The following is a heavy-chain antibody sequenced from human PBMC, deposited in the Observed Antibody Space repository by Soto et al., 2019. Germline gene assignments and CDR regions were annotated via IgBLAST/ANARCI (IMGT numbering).Heavy chain of an antibody. D-gene: IGHD3-16*02. CDR3: AKVLQGSFGMDV. J-gene: IGHJ6*02. CDR1: GFSFSNHV. Sequence: GGSLRLSCAASGFSFSNHVMRWVRQAPGKGLEWVSSASPSVDMSYYADSVKGRFTIARDNSKNTLYLQMSSLRAEDAADYYCAKVLQGSFGMDVWGRGTSVTVSS. CDR2: ASPSVDMS. V-gene: IGHV3-23*01.